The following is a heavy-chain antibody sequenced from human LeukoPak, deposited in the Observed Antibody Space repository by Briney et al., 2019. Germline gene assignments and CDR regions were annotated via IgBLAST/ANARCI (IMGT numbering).Heavy chain of an antibody. J-gene: IGHJ4*02. CDR1: GFTFDDYA. D-gene: IGHD2-2*01. V-gene: IGHV3-9*01. CDR3: ARDLSSSISCYSY. CDR2: ISWNSGSI. Sequence: PGGSLRLSCAASGFTFDDYAMHWVRQAPGKGLEWVSGISWNSGSIGYADSVKGRFTISRDNAKNSLYLQMNSLRAEDTALYYCARDLSSSISCYSYWGQGTLVTVSS.